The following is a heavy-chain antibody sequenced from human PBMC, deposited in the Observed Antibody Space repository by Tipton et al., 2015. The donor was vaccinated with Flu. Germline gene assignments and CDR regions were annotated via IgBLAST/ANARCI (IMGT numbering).Heavy chain of an antibody. J-gene: IGHJ3*02. V-gene: IGHV4-39*07. CDR2: LYYSGST. D-gene: IGHD4-23*01. CDR3: ARDAGDFGGNPLAFDI. CDR1: DDSISSGRYY. Sequence: LRLSCTVSDDSISSGRYYWGWIRQPPGKGLEWIANLYYSGSTYYNPSLKSRVTISMDTSKSHFFLRLTSVTAADTAVYYCARDAGDFGGNPLAFDIWGQGTMVTVSS.